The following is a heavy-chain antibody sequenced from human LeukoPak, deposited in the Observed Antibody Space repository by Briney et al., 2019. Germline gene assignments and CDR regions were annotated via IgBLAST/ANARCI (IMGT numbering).Heavy chain of an antibody. D-gene: IGHD6-19*01. V-gene: IGHV4-34*01. J-gene: IGHJ4*02. Sequence: PSETLSLTCAVYGGSFSGYYWSWIRQPPGKGLEWIGEINHSGSTNYNPSLKSRVTISVDTSKNQFSLKLSSVTAADTAVYYCARPYSSGWYGRYYFDYWGQGTLVTVSS. CDR3: ARPYSSGWYGRYYFDY. CDR1: GGSFSGYY. CDR2: INHSGST.